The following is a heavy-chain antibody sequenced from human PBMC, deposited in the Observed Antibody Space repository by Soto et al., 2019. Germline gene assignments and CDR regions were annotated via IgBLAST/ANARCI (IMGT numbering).Heavy chain of an antibody. CDR3: ASGPNYYDSIPPGAGSFDY. V-gene: IGHV4-59*01. CDR2: IYYSGST. CDR1: GGSISSYY. D-gene: IGHD3-22*01. Sequence: SETLSLTCTVSGGSISSYYWSWIRQPPGKGLEWIGYIYYSGSTNYNPSLKSRVTISVETSKNQFSLKLSSVTAADTAVYYCASGPNYYDSIPPGAGSFDYWGQGTLVTVSS. J-gene: IGHJ4*02.